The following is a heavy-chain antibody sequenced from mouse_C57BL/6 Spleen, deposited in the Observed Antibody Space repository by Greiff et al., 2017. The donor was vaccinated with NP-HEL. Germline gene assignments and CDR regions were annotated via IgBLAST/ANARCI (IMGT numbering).Heavy chain of an antibody. CDR3: ARFRQLRLRYFDV. D-gene: IGHD3-2*02. CDR2: ISDGGSYT. J-gene: IGHJ1*03. CDR1: GFTFSSYA. V-gene: IGHV5-4*03. Sequence: EVKLMESGGGLVKPGGSLKLSCAASGFTFSSYAMSWVRQTPEKRLEWVATISDGGSYTYYPDNVKGRFTISRDNAKNNLYLQMSHLKSEDTAMYYCARFRQLRLRYFDVWGTGTTVTVSS.